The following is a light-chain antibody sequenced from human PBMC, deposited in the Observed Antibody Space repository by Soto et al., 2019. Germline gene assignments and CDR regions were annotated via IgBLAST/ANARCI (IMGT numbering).Light chain of an antibody. V-gene: IGLV2-14*01. CDR2: EVS. CDR1: SSDVGGYNS. Sequence: QSALTQPASVSGSPGQSITISCTGTSSDVGGYNSVSWYQQHPGKAPKLMIYEVSNRPSGVSYRFSGSKSGNTASLTISGLQAEDEADYYCSSYSTSSTPVIFGGGTKLTVL. J-gene: IGLJ2*01. CDR3: SSYSTSSTPVI.